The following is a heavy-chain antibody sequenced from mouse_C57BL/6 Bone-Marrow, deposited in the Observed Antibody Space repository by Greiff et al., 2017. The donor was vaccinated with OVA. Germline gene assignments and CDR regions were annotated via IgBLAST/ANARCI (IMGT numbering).Heavy chain of an antibody. CDR3: ARDDGYLYYFDD. V-gene: IGHV1-64*01. CDR1: GYTFTSYW. CDR2: IHPNSGST. D-gene: IGHD2-3*01. Sequence: QVQLQQPGAELVKPGASVKLSCKASGYTFTSYWMHWVKQRPGQGLEWIGMIHPNSGSTNYNEKFKSKATLTVDKSSSTAYMQLSSLTSEDSAVYYCARDDGYLYYFDDWGQGTTRTVSS. J-gene: IGHJ2*01.